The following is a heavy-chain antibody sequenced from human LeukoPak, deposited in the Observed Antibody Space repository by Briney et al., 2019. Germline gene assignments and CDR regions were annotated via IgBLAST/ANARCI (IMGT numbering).Heavy chain of an antibody. Sequence: GGSLRLSCATSGFTFNDYAMYWVRQAPGKGLEWVSGISWNSRSIAYADSVKGRFTISRDNSKNSLYLQMNSLRAEDTALYYCAKDTLRVRGVIIRDYYFDYWGQGTLVTVSS. CDR2: ISWNSRSI. CDR1: GFTFNDYA. D-gene: IGHD3-10*01. CDR3: AKDTLRVRGVIIRDYYFDY. J-gene: IGHJ4*02. V-gene: IGHV3-9*01.